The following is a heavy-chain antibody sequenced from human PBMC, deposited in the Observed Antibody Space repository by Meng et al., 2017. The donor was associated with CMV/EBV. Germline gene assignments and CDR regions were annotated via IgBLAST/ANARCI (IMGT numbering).Heavy chain of an antibody. CDR3: ASNGYTSGYYYYYGMDV. CDR2: IIPIFGTA. D-gene: IGHD5-24*01. J-gene: IGHJ6*02. Sequence: SSVQVSCKASGGTFSSYAISWVRQAPGQGLEWMGGIIPIFGTANYAQKFQGRVTITTDESTSTAYMELSSLRSEDTAVYYCASNGYTSGYYYYYGMDVWGQGTTVTVSS. V-gene: IGHV1-69*05. CDR1: GGTFSSYA.